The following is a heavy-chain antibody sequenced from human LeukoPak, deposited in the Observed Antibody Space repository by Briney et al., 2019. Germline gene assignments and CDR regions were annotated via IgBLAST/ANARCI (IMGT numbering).Heavy chain of an antibody. V-gene: IGHV4-4*07. D-gene: IGHD3-16*02. J-gene: IGHJ4*02. Sequence: SETLSLTCTVSGGSISSYYWSWIRQPAGKGLDWIGRIYTSGSTNYNPSLKSRVTMSVDTSKNQFSLKLSSVTAADTAVYYCARDLSYYDYDWGSYRTYYFDYWGQGTLVTVSS. CDR2: IYTSGST. CDR3: ARDLSYYDYDWGSYRTYYFDY. CDR1: GGSISSYY.